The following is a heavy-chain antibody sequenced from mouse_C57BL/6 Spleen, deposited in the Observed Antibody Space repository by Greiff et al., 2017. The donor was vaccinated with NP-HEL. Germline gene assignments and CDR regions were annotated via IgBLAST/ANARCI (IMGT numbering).Heavy chain of an antibody. CDR3: TREPNWDDFDY. J-gene: IGHJ2*01. Sequence: VQLVESGAELVRPGASVTLSCKASGYTFTDYEMHWVKQTPVHGLEWIGAIDPETGGTAYNQKFKGKAILTADKSSSTAYMELRSLTSEDSAVYYCTREPNWDDFDYWGQGTTLTVSS. V-gene: IGHV1-15*01. CDR2: IDPETGGT. D-gene: IGHD4-1*01. CDR1: GYTFTDYE.